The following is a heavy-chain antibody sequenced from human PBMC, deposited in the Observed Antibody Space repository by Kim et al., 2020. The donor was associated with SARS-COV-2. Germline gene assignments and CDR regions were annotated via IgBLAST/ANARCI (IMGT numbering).Heavy chain of an antibody. CDR2: ISSSSSYI. Sequence: GGSLRLSCAASGFTFSSYSMNWVRQAPGKGLEWVSSISSSSSYIYYADSVKGRFTISRDNAKNSLYLQMNSLRAEDTAVYYCARDGYNFYYYYGIDVWGQGTTVTVSS. CDR3: ARDGYNFYYYYGIDV. CDR1: GFTFSSYS. V-gene: IGHV3-21*01. D-gene: IGHD5-12*01. J-gene: IGHJ6*02.